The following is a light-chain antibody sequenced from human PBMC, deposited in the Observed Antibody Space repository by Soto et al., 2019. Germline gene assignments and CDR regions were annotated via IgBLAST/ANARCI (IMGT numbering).Light chain of an antibody. CDR2: PVS. CDR1: SSDIGSYNH. Sequence: QSALTQPASVSGSPGQSITISCSGTSSDIGSYNHVAWYQQVPVKSPKLMIYPVSDWPSGFSDRFSGSKSGITASLTISGLQTEDEADYYCISYTDRQSYLFGTGTKLTVL. CDR3: ISYTDRQSYL. J-gene: IGLJ1*01. V-gene: IGLV2-14*03.